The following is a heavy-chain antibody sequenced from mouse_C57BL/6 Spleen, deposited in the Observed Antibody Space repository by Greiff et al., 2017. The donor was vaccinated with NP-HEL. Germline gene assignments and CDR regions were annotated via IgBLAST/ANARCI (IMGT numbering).Heavy chain of an antibody. Sequence: VQLQQPGAELVRPGTSVKLSCKASGYTFTSYWMHWVKQRPGQGLEWIGVIDPSDSYTNYNQKFKGKATLTVDTSSSTAYMQLSSLTSEDSAVYYCARKTTVVPLDYWGQGTTLTVSS. CDR1: GYTFTSYW. CDR2: IDPSDSYT. D-gene: IGHD1-1*01. CDR3: ARKTTVVPLDY. J-gene: IGHJ2*01. V-gene: IGHV1-59*01.